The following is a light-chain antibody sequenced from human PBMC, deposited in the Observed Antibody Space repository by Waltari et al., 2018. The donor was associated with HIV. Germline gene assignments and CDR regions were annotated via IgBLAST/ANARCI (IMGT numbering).Light chain of an antibody. V-gene: IGLV2-14*01. Sequence: QSALTQPASVSGSPGQSITISCTGTSSDVGGYNYVSWYQQHPGKVPKLMIFAVSNRPSGVSNRCAGSKSGNTASLTTSGLQAEDEADYYCSSDTSSSTLYVFGSGTKVTVL. CDR1: SSDVGGYNY. CDR2: AVS. CDR3: SSDTSSSTLYV. J-gene: IGLJ1*01.